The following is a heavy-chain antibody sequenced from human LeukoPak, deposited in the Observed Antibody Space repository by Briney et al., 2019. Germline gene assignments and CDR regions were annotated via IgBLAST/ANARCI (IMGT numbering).Heavy chain of an antibody. CDR3: AKDLPWMNFDGSGFDP. CDR2: ISYDGSDK. D-gene: IGHD3-9*01. CDR1: GFTFSNYA. Sequence: PGRSLRLSCAASGFTFSNYAMHWVRQTPGKGLEWVAVISYDGSDKYYADSVKGRFTISRDNSKNTLYLQMNSLRAEDTAVYYCAKDLPWMNFDGSGFDPWGQGTLVTVSS. V-gene: IGHV3-30*18. J-gene: IGHJ5*02.